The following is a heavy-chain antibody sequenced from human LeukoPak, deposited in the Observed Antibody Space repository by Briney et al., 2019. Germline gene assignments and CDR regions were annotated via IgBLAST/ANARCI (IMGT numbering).Heavy chain of an antibody. J-gene: IGHJ4*02. CDR3: TTTNVVATISPDY. CDR1: GFTFSNAW. CDR2: IKSKTDGGTT. V-gene: IGHV3-15*01. Sequence: PGGSLRLSCAASGFTFSNAWMSWVRQAPGKGLEWVGRIKSKTDGGTTDYAAPAKGRLTISRDDSKNTLYLQMNSLKTEDTAVYYCTTTNVVATISPDYWGQGTLVTVSS. D-gene: IGHD5-12*01.